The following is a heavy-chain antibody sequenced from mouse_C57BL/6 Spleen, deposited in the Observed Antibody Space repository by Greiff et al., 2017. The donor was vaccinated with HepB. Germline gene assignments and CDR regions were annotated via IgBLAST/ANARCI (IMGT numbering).Heavy chain of an antibody. CDR2: IDPSDSYT. Sequence: QVQLQQPGAELVKPGASVKLSCKASGYTFPSYWMQWVKQRPGKGLEWIGEIDPSDSYTNYNQKFKVKATLTVDTSSSTAYMQLSSLTSEDSAVYYCARDYGSSFDYWGKGTTLTVSS. D-gene: IGHD1-1*01. J-gene: IGHJ2*01. CDR1: GYTFPSYW. CDR3: ARDYGSSFDY. V-gene: IGHV1-50*01.